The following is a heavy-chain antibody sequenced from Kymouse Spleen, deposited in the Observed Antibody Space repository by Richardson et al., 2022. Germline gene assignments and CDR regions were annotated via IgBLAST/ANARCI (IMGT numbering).Heavy chain of an antibody. J-gene: IGHJ4*02. CDR2: IKSKTDGGTT. CDR3: TTDQDYGSGSYFSY. CDR1: GFTFSNAW. V-gene: IGHV3-15*01. Sequence: EVQLVESGGGLVKPGGSLRLSCAASGFTFSNAWMSWVRQAPGKGLEWVGRIKSKTDGGTTDYAAPVKGRFTISRDDSKNTLYLQMNSLKTEDTAVYYCTTDQDYGSGSYFSYWGQGTLVTVSS. D-gene: IGHD3-10*01.